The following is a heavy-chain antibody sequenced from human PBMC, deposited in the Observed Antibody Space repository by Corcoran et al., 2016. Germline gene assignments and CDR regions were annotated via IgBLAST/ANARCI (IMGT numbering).Heavy chain of an antibody. CDR2: VIPIFGTA. Sequence: QVQLVQSGAEVKKPGSSVKVSCKASGGTFSSYAISWVRQAPGQGLEWMGGVIPIFGTANYAQKFQGRVTSTADESTSTADMELSSLRSEDTAVYYCARGRACSGGSCYYYYGMDVWGQGTTVTVSS. CDR3: ARGRACSGGSCYYYYGMDV. J-gene: IGHJ6*02. CDR1: GGTFSSYA. D-gene: IGHD2-15*01. V-gene: IGHV1-69*01.